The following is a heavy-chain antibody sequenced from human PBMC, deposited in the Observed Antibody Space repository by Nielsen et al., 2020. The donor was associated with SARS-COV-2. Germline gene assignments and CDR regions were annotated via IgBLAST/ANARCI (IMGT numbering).Heavy chain of an antibody. Sequence: GESLKISCSASGFAFSNFAMNWVRQAPGKGLEWVSTISGSGGSTFYVGSVKGRFTISRDNSKNTLYLQMNSLRAEDTAVYYCAKGGWGIAVAGTELGRDAFDIWGQGTMVTVSS. V-gene: IGHV3-23*01. D-gene: IGHD6-19*01. J-gene: IGHJ3*02. CDR1: GFAFSNFA. CDR2: ISGSGGST. CDR3: AKGGWGIAVAGTELGRDAFDI.